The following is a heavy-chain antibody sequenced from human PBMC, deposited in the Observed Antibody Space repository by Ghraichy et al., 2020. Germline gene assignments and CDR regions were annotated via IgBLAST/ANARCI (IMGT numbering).Heavy chain of an antibody. Sequence: RGSLRLSCAASGFTLNTYSMNWVRQAPGKGLEWVSYISSSSGSIYYADSVKGRFSISRDNAKNSLYLQMNSLRDEDTAVYYCARGGSGYSSGWSLDYWGQGTLVTVSS. CDR2: ISSSSGSI. CDR3: ARGGSGYSSGWSLDY. J-gene: IGHJ4*02. D-gene: IGHD6-19*01. V-gene: IGHV3-48*02. CDR1: GFTLNTYS.